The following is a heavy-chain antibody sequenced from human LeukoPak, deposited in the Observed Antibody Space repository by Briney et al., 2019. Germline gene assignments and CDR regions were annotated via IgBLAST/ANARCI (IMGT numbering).Heavy chain of an antibody. J-gene: IGHJ3*02. CDR3: AKEYEIFVGAFDI. CDR1: GFTFRNYG. Sequence: LPGGSLRLSCVASGFTFRNYGMHWVRQAPGKGLEWVAVLWKDGSNNFYADPGKGRFRFSRDNSKDMLYLQMNSLRAEDTAVYYCAKEYEIFVGAFDIWGQGTMVTVSS. CDR2: LWKDGSNN. V-gene: IGHV3-33*06. D-gene: IGHD3-9*01.